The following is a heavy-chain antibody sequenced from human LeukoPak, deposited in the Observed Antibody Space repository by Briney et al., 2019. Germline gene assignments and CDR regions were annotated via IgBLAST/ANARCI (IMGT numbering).Heavy chain of an antibody. Sequence: SPTLSLTCTVYAGFISSHYWGWVRQPPGRGMEWIGYISTSGSTSYNPSLKSRVAILGDTSKNQFSLKLTSVTAADTAVYYCARHATGSYSVPWLDPWGQGTLVTVSS. CDR3: ARHATGSYSVPWLDP. V-gene: IGHV4-59*08. CDR2: ISTSGST. CDR1: AGFISSHY. J-gene: IGHJ5*02. D-gene: IGHD3-10*01.